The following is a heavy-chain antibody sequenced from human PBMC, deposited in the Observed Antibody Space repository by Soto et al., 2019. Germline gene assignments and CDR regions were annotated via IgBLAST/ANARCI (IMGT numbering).Heavy chain of an antibody. J-gene: IGHJ6*02. CDR3: ARHVIEDNYYDSSGYYDRYYYYYGMDV. D-gene: IGHD3-22*01. V-gene: IGHV4-39*01. Sequence: PSETLSLTCTVSGGSISSSSYYWSWIRQPPGKGLEWIGSIYYSGSTYYNPSLKSRVTISVDTSKNQFSLKLSSVTAADTAVYYCARHVIEDNYYDSSGYYDRYYYYYGMDVWGQGTTVPVSS. CDR1: GGSISSSSYY. CDR2: IYYSGST.